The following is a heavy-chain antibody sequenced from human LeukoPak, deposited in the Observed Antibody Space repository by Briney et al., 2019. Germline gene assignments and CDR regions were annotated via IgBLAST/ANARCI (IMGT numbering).Heavy chain of an antibody. D-gene: IGHD1-20*01. CDR1: GYTFTSYD. CDR3: ATDAHTPGITGNPYYYYYYMDV. CDR2: MSPNSGNT. Sequence: ASVKVSCKASGYTFTSYDINWVRQATGQGLEWMGWMSPNSGNTGYAQKFQGRVTMTRNTSISTAYMELSSLRSEDTAVYYCATDAHTPGITGNPYYYYYYMDVWGKGTTVTVSS. J-gene: IGHJ6*03. V-gene: IGHV1-8*01.